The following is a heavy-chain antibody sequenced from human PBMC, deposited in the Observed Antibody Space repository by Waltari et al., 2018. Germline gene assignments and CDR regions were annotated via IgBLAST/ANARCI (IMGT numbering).Heavy chain of an antibody. CDR3: ARGGNYDSSNYFDY. V-gene: IGHV3-21*01. Sequence: EVQLVESGGGLVKPGGSLRLSCAASGFTFSSYSMNWVRQAPGKGLEWVSSISSSSSYIYYADSGKGRFTISRDNAKNSLYLQMNSLRAEDTAVYYCARGGNYDSSNYFDYWGQGTLVTVSS. D-gene: IGHD3-22*01. J-gene: IGHJ4*02. CDR2: ISSSSSYI. CDR1: GFTFSSYS.